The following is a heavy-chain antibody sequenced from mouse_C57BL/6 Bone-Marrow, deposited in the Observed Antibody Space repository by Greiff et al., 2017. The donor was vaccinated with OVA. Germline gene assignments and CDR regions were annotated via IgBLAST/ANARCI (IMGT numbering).Heavy chain of an antibody. Sequence: EVKLMESGAELVRPGASVKLSCTASGFNIKDDYMHWVKQRPEQGLEWIGWIDPENGDTEYASKFQGKATITADTSSNTAYLQLSSLTSEDTAVYYCTTYYYGSSYYDMDYWGQGTSVTVSS. CDR1: GFNIKDDY. D-gene: IGHD1-1*01. CDR2: IDPENGDT. J-gene: IGHJ4*01. CDR3: TTYYYGSSYYDMDY. V-gene: IGHV14-4*01.